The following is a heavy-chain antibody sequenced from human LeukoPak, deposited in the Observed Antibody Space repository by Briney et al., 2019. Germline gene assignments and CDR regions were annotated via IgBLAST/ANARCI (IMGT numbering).Heavy chain of an antibody. CDR2: IKLDGSEK. D-gene: IGHD6-19*01. V-gene: IGHV3-7*05. J-gene: IGHJ4*02. CDR3: ARDYSSSGWPIGL. Sequence: GGSLRLSCAASGFTFSSYWMTWVRQAPGEGLEWVANIKLDGSEKNYVDSVKGRFTISRDNAKNSLYLQMKSLRAEDTAVYYCARDYSSSGWPIGLWGQGTLVTVSS. CDR1: GFTFSSYW.